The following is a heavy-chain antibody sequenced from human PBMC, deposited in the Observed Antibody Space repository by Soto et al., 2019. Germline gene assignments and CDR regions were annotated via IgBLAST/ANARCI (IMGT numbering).Heavy chain of an antibody. CDR1: GYTFTSFG. CDR2: ISAYNGDA. D-gene: IGHD2-15*01. J-gene: IGHJ4*02. Sequence: QVQLVQSGAEVKKPGASVKVSCKASGYTFTSFGISWVRQAPGQGLEYMGWISAYNGDATYAQKFQDRVTMTRDTSTSTAYMELRSLRSDDKAVYYCARGRWQLNYWGQGTLVTVSS. CDR3: ARGRWQLNY. V-gene: IGHV1-18*01.